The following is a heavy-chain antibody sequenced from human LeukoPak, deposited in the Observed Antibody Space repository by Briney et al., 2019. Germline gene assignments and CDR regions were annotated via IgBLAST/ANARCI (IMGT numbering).Heavy chain of an antibody. CDR2: LYHSGST. CDR3: ARRVGARNYYGSGSYKDY. V-gene: IGHV4-38-2*02. J-gene: IGHJ4*02. D-gene: IGHD3-10*01. CDR1: GYSISTNNY. Sequence: PSETLSLTCTVSGYSISTNNYWGWIRQPPGKGLEWIGSLYHSGSTYYNPSLKSRVTISVDTSKNQFSLKLSSVTAADTAVYYCARRVGARNYYGSGSYKDYWGQGTLVTVSS.